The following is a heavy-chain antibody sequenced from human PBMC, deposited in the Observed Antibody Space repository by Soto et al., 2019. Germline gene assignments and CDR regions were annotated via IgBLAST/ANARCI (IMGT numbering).Heavy chain of an antibody. CDR1: GFTFSSYW. V-gene: IGHV3-74*01. Sequence: GSLRLSCASSGFTFSSYWMHWVLQAPVKGLVWVSRINSDGSSTSYADSVKGRFTISRDNAKNTLYLQMNSLRAEDTAVYYCARDENGWYFDLWGRGTLVTVSS. CDR2: INSDGSST. J-gene: IGHJ2*01. CDR3: ARDENGWYFDL.